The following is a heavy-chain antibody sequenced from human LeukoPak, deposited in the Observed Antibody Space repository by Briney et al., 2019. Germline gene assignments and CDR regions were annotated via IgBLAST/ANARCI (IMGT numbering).Heavy chain of an antibody. Sequence: GGSLRLSCAASGFTFRTYSMNWVRQAPGKGLEWVSSISSTSTYIYYADSMKGRFTISRDNAKNSLYLQMNSLRAEDTAVYYCARRGYSYYYLDVWGKGTTVTVSS. D-gene: IGHD5-18*01. CDR1: GFTFRTYS. J-gene: IGHJ6*03. V-gene: IGHV3-21*01. CDR3: ARRGYSYYYLDV. CDR2: ISSTSTYI.